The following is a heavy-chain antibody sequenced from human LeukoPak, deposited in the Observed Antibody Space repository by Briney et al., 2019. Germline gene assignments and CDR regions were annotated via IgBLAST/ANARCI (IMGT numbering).Heavy chain of an antibody. CDR1: GGSFSGYY. D-gene: IGHD5-12*01. CDR3: SNSGYDLLGAHYYYYYDMDV. V-gene: IGHV4-34*01. Sequence: SETLSLTCAVYGGSFSGYYWSWIRQPPGRGLEWIGEINHSGSTNYNPSLKSRVTISVDTSKNQFSLKLSSVTAADTAVYYCSNSGYDLLGAHYYYYYDMDVWGKGTTVTVSS. CDR2: INHSGST. J-gene: IGHJ6*03.